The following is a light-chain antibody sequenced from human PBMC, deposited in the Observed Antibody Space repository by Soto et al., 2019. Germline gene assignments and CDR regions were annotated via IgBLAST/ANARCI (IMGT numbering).Light chain of an antibody. J-gene: IGKJ1*01. CDR3: HQFGSAPQT. Sequence: EIVLTQSPGTLSLSPGERDTLSCRASQSVKSIYLAWYQQKPGQAPRLLIYSASSRAPGIPDRFSGSGSGADFTLTVSRLEPEDFAVYYCHQFGSAPQTFGQGTQVEIK. V-gene: IGKV3-20*01. CDR2: SAS. CDR1: QSVKSIY.